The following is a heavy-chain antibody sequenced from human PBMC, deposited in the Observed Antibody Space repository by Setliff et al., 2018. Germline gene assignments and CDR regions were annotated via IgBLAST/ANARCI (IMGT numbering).Heavy chain of an antibody. CDR1: GFTFSNSW. J-gene: IGHJ4*02. V-gene: IGHV3-23*01. D-gene: IGHD3-16*01. Sequence: PGGSLRLSCAASGFTFSNSWMSWVRQAPGKGLEWVSAISGSGGSTYYADSVKGRSTISRDNAKNSLYLQMNSLRAEDTAVYYCARDGGEYWGQGTLVTVSS. CDR2: ISGSGGST. CDR3: ARDGGEY.